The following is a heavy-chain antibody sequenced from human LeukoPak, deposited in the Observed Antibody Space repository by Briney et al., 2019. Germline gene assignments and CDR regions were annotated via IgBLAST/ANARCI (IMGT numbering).Heavy chain of an antibody. V-gene: IGHV3-11*04. CDR1: GFTFSDYY. CDR2: ISTSGSTT. Sequence: GGSLRLSCAASGFTFSDYYMSWIRQAPGEGLEWLSYISTSGSTTYYADSVKGRFTISRDNAKNSLYLQMNSLRAEDTAVYYCAKAMYCAGTSCYRSLDYWGQGILVAVSS. J-gene: IGHJ4*02. D-gene: IGHD2-2*01. CDR3: AKAMYCAGTSCYRSLDY.